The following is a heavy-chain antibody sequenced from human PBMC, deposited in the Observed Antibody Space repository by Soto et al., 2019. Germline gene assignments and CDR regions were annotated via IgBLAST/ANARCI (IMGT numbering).Heavy chain of an antibody. CDR1: GGSISRYY. D-gene: IGHD2-21*02. CDR3: ARDLWGYCGTDCYPLDV. J-gene: IGHJ6*02. Sequence: QVQLQESGPGLVKPSETLSLTCTVSGGSISRYYWSWIRQPPGKGLEWIGYMYNTGSTVYNPSFKSRVTISVDASKNQFAVKVRCVSAADTAVYYCARDLWGYCGTDCYPLDVWGQGTTVTVSS. CDR2: MYNTGST. V-gene: IGHV4-59*01.